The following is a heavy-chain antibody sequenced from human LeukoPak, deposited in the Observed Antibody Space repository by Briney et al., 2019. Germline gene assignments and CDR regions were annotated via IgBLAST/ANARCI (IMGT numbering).Heavy chain of an antibody. CDR3: ARDQYSSNWYVHH. CDR1: GFTVSSNY. CDR2: ISSVGST. D-gene: IGHD6-19*01. J-gene: IGHJ1*01. Sequence: PGGSLRLSCAASGFTVSSNYMSWVRQAPGKGLEWVSLISSVGSTYYADSVKGRFTISRDNSKNTLYLQMNSLRAEDTAVYCCARDQYSSNWYVHHWGQGTLVTVS. V-gene: IGHV3-53*01.